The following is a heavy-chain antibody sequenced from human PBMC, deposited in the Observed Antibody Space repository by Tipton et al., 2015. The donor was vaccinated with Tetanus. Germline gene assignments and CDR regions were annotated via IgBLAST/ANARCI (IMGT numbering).Heavy chain of an antibody. D-gene: IGHD6-13*01. J-gene: IGHJ4*02. CDR1: RGPISSYY. Sequence: TLSLTCTVSRGPISSYYWSWIRQPAGKGLEWIGHISNGNTDYTPSLKSRVTLSVDTSKNQFSLKLRSVTAADTAVYYCARGWGSSWYYFDYWGQGILVTVSS. V-gene: IGHV4-4*07. CDR3: ARGWGSSWYYFDY. CDR2: ISNGNT.